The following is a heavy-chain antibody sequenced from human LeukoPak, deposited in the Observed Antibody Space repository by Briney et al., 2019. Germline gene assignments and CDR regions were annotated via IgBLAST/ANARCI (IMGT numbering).Heavy chain of an antibody. J-gene: IGHJ6*03. CDR1: GFIFSSHG. Sequence: PGGSLRLSCAASGFIFSSHGMHWVRQAPGKGLEWVAFIRYDGSNKYYADSVKGRFTISRDNSKNTLYLQMNSLRAEDTAVYYCAKGLGYSNYAYYYYYYMDVWGKGTTVTVSS. CDR2: IRYDGSNK. CDR3: AKGLGYSNYAYYYYYYMDV. V-gene: IGHV3-30*02. D-gene: IGHD4-11*01.